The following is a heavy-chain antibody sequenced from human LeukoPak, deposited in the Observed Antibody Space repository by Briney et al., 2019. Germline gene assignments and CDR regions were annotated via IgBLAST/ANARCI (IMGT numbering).Heavy chain of an antibody. CDR3: ARGRAAADDFDL. Sequence: GASVKVSCKPSGYTFNTYSINWVRQAPGQGLVWVGWVNTYKGDTKYTQKFQGRVTLTTDPSTSTVYMELTNLRSDDTAMYYCARGRAAADDFDLWGQGTLVTVSS. CDR2: VNTYKGDT. D-gene: IGHD6-13*01. V-gene: IGHV1-18*01. CDR1: GYTFNTYS. J-gene: IGHJ4*02.